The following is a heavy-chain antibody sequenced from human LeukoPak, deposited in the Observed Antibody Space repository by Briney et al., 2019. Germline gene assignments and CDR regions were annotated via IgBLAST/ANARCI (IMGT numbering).Heavy chain of an antibody. CDR2: IYYSGST. J-gene: IGHJ4*02. CDR3: ARKYDSGWYDY. V-gene: IGHV4-39*07. D-gene: IGHD6-19*01. CDR1: GGSISSSSYY. Sequence: SETLSLTCTVSGGSISSSSYYWGWIRQPPGKGLEWIGSIYYSGSTYYNPSLKSRATMSVDTSKNQFSLKLSSMTAVDTAVYYCARKYDSGWYDYWGQGILVTVSS.